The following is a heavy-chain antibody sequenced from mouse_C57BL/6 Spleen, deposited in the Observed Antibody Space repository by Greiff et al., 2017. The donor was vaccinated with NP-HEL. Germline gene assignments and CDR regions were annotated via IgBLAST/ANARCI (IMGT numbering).Heavy chain of an antibody. V-gene: IGHV1-59*01. CDR1: GYTFTSYW. CDR2: IDPSDSYT. Sequence: QVQLQQPGAELVRPGTSVKLSCKASGYTFTSYWMHWVKQRPGQGLEWIGVIDPSDSYTNYNQKFKGKATLTVDTSSSTAYMPLSSLTSEDSAVYYCAREGDYGSSYWYFDVWGTGTTVTVSS. CDR3: AREGDYGSSYWYFDV. J-gene: IGHJ1*03. D-gene: IGHD1-1*01.